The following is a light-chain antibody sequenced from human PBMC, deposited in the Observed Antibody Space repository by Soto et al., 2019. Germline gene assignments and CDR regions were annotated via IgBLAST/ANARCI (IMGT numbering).Light chain of an antibody. V-gene: IGLV1-44*01. CDR1: SSNIGRNA. CDR2: SNN. CDR3: TAWDDSLSGHVV. Sequence: QSVLTQPPSASGTPGQRVTISCSGSSSNIGRNAVNWYQQLPGTAPKLLIFSNNERHSGVPDRFSGSKSGTSASLAISGLQSEDEADYYCTAWDDSLSGHVVFGGGTKVTVL. J-gene: IGLJ2*01.